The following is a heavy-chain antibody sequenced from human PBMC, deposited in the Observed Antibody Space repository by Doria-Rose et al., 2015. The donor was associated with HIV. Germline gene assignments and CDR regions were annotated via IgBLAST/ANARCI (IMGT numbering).Heavy chain of an antibody. Sequence: QVTLKESGPVLVKPTETLTLTCTVSGVSLSSPGMGVSWIRQPPGKALEWLANIFSDDERSYKTSLNSRLTISRDTSKRQLVLTMTDMDPVDTATYYCARIKSSRWYHKYYFDFWGQGTLVIVSA. CDR1: GVSLSSPGMG. CDR3: ARIKSSRWYHKYYFDF. D-gene: IGHD6-13*01. V-gene: IGHV2-26*01. CDR2: IFSDDER. J-gene: IGHJ4*02.